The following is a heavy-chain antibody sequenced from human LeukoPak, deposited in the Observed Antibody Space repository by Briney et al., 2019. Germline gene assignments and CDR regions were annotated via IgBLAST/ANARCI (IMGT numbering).Heavy chain of an antibody. Sequence: GGSLRLYCATSGFTFSTSAMSWVRQAPGKGLEWVSSITGNGVYTDYADPVKGRFTISKDNSKNTLYLQMRSLRADDTAVYYCAKVMRGVTVYDYWGQGTLVTVSS. V-gene: IGHV3-23*01. J-gene: IGHJ4*02. CDR1: GFTFSTSA. D-gene: IGHD3-10*01. CDR2: ITGNGVYT. CDR3: AKVMRGVTVYDY.